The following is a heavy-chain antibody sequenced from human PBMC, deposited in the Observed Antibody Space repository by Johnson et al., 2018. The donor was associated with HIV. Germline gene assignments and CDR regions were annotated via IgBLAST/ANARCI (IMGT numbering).Heavy chain of an antibody. CDR2: ISYDGSNK. D-gene: IGHD3-22*01. CDR1: GFSFSSYD. J-gene: IGHJ3*01. Sequence: QMQLVESGGGVVQPGRSLRLSCAASGFSFSSYDMHWVRQAPGKGLEWVAVISYDGSNKYYADSVKGRFTISRDNSKNTLYLQMNSLRAEDTAVYYCARGDYHDSSGYFSDAFDVWGQGTMVTVSS. CDR3: ARGDYHDSSGYFSDAFDV. V-gene: IGHV3-30*03.